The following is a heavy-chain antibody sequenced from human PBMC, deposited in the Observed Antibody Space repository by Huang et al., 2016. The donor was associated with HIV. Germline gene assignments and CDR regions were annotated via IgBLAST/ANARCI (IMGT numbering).Heavy chain of an antibody. V-gene: IGHV1-18*01. CDR2: SSVYKGNR. CDR3: ARGGGIQLWLLGYYYMDV. CDR1: GYTCSRFG. D-gene: IGHD5-18*01. J-gene: IGHJ6*03. Sequence: QVQLVQSGAEVKKPGASVKVSCKASGYTCSRFGISWVRQAPGQGLEWVGWSSVYKGNRKFAQKFQGRLTMTTDTSTSTAYMELRSLRSDDTAVYYCARGGGIQLWLLGYYYMDVWGNGTTVTVSS.